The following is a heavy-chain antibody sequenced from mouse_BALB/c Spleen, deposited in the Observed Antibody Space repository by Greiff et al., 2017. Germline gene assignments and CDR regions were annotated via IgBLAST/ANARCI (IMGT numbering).Heavy chain of an antibody. D-gene: IGHD1-1*01. CDR3: ARGRTVVDPFAY. J-gene: IGHJ3*01. V-gene: IGHV5-17*02. CDR1: GFTFSSFG. Sequence: EVQVVESGGGLVQPGGSRKLSCAASGFTFSSFGMHWVRQAPEKGLEWVAYISSGSSTIYYADTVKGRFTISRDNPKNTLFLQMTSLRSEDTAMYYCARGRTVVDPFAYWGQGTLVTVSA. CDR2: ISSGSSTI.